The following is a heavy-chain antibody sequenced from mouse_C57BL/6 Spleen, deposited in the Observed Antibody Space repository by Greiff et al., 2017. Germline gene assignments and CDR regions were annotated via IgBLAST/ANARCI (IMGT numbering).Heavy chain of an antibody. CDR2: ISSGSSTI. CDR1: GFTFSDYG. CDR3: ARNYFDY. V-gene: IGHV5-17*01. J-gene: IGHJ2*01. Sequence: EVKLVESGGGLVKPGGSLKLSCAASGFTFSDYGMHWVRQAPEKGLEWVAYISSGSSTIYYADTVKGRFTISKDTAKNTLFLQMTSLRSEDTAMYYCARNYFDYWGQGTTLTVSS.